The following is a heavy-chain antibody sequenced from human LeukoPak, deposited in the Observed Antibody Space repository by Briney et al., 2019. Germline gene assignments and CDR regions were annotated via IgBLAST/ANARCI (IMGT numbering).Heavy chain of an antibody. J-gene: IGHJ4*02. CDR3: ARAGYSGYDIDY. V-gene: IGHV3-21*01. CDR1: GFTFRSYI. CDR2: ISSSSSYI. Sequence: GGSLRLSYAASGFTFRSYIMNWVRQAPGKGLEWISSISSSSSYIYYADSVKGRLTISRDNAKNSLYLQMNSLRAEDTAVYYCARAGYSGYDIDYWGQGTLVTVSS. D-gene: IGHD5-12*01.